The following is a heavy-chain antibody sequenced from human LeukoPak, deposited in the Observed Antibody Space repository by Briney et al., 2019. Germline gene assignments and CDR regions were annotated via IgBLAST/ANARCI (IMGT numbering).Heavy chain of an antibody. CDR3: ARTARVFDH. CDR1: DDSINTYY. D-gene: IGHD2-21*02. V-gene: IGHV4-4*08. CDR2: IYRSGDT. J-gene: IGHJ4*02. Sequence: SETLSLTCTVSDDSINTYYWSWIRQPPGEALECIGYIYRSGDTNSNPSLKSRVTMSLDTSNRQFSPQLRSVTAADTAVYFCARTARVFDHWGQGLLVTVSS.